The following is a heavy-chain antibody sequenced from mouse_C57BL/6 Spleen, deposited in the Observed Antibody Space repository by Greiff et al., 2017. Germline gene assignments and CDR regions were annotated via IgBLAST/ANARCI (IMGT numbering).Heavy chain of an antibody. CDR3: AGRGGYYGYFDV. Sequence: QVQLQQSGAELVRPGTSVKVSCKASGYAFTNYLIEWVKQRPGQGLEWIGVINPGSGGTNYNEKFKGKATLTADKSSSTAYMQLSSLTSEDSAVYFCAGRGGYYGYFDVWGTGTTVTVSS. CDR1: GYAFTNYL. D-gene: IGHD1-1*02. J-gene: IGHJ1*03. V-gene: IGHV1-54*01. CDR2: INPGSGGT.